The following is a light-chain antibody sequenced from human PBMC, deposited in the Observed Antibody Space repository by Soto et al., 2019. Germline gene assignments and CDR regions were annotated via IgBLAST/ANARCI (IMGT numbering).Light chain of an antibody. Sequence: DIQMTQSPSSLSVSIGDTITITCRSSQSISVYLNWYQKKPGTPPKLLIYAASNLQSGVPSRFSGLGSGTDFTLTISSLQPEDFASYYCQQTYRIPYTFGQGTNLEI. J-gene: IGKJ2*01. V-gene: IGKV1-39*01. CDR3: QQTYRIPYT. CDR1: QSISVY. CDR2: AAS.